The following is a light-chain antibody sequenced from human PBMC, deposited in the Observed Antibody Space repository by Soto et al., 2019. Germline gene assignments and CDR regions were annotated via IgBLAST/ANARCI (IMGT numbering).Light chain of an antibody. CDR1: QSVRTSY. Sequence: EIVLTQSPGTLSLSPGERATLSCRASQSVRTSYFARYQQKPGQAPRLLTPGATTRATGIPARFSGSGSGTEFTLTISILQSEDFSVYYCQQYNNWPRTFGQGTKVDI. CDR2: GAT. J-gene: IGKJ1*01. CDR3: QQYNNWPRT. V-gene: IGKV3-15*01.